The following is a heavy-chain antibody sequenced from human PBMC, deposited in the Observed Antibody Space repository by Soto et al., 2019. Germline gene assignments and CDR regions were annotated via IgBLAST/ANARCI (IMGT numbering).Heavy chain of an antibody. CDR3: AKEYYYYMDV. J-gene: IGHJ6*03. CDR1: GFTFDDYG. CDR2: IQNDGST. V-gene: IGHV3-20*04. Sequence: GGSLRLSCAASGFTFDDYGMNWVRQAPGKGLEWVSLIQNDGSTFYSDSVKGRFTIPKDRSRNTVYLQMNSLRDEDTAVYYCAKEYYYYMDVWGKGTTVTVSS.